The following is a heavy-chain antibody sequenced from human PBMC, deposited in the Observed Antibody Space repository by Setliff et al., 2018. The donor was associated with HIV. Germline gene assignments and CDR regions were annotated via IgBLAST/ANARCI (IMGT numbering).Heavy chain of an antibody. CDR1: GGSISSSNW. CDR3: ARHKLTYYDFWSGYGDYYYYYMDV. Sequence: SETLSLTCAVSGGSISSSNWWSWVRQPPGKGLEWIGEIYHSGSTNYNPSLKSRVAISVDTSKNQFSLKLTSVTAADTAVYFCARHKLTYYDFWSGYGDYYYYYMDVWGKGTTVTVSS. V-gene: IGHV4-4*02. J-gene: IGHJ6*03. D-gene: IGHD3-3*01. CDR2: IYHSGST.